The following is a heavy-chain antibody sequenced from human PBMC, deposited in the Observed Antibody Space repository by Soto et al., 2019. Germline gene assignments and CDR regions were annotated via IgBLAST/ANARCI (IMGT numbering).Heavy chain of an antibody. Sequence: SETLSLTCTVSGGSISSYHWSWIRQPPGKGLEWIGYVSNSGSTNYNPSLKSRVTIPVDTSKNQFTLKLTSVTAADTAVYYCARQLGYCSTGSCWIFDYWGQGTLVTVSS. CDR2: VSNSGST. V-gene: IGHV4-59*08. CDR3: ARQLGYCSTGSCWIFDY. CDR1: GGSISSYH. D-gene: IGHD2-15*01. J-gene: IGHJ4*02.